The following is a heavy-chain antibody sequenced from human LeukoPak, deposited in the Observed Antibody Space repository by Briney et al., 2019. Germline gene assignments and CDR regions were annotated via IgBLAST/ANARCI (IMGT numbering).Heavy chain of an antibody. CDR2: IYTSGST. Sequence: SETLSLTCTVSGGSLSSYYWSWIRQPAGKGLEWIGRIYTSGSTNYNPSLKSRVTMSVDTSKNQFSLKLSSVTAADTAVYYCARGLGGQLVNYYYYMDVWGKGTTVTVSS. CDR3: ARGLGGQLVNYYYYMDV. CDR1: GGSLSSYY. D-gene: IGHD6-13*01. V-gene: IGHV4-4*07. J-gene: IGHJ6*03.